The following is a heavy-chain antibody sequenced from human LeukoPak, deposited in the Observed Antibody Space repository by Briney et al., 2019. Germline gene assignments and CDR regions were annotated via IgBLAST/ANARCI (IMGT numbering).Heavy chain of an antibody. CDR3: AKHGTYYDFWSGQYYFDY. V-gene: IGHV3-23*01. Sequence: GGSLRLSCAASGFTFSSHAKSWVRQAPGKGLEWVSGISGSGDSTNYADSVKGRFTISRDNSRNTLYLQMNSLRAEDTAVYYCAKHGTYYDFWSGQYYFDYWGQGTLVTVSS. D-gene: IGHD3-3*01. CDR1: GFTFSSHA. CDR2: ISGSGDST. J-gene: IGHJ4*02.